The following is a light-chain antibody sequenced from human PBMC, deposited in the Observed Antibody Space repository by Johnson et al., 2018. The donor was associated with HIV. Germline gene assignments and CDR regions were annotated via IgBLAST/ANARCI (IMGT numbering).Light chain of an antibody. CDR1: SSDMGNYA. J-gene: IGLJ1*01. V-gene: IGLV1-51*02. CDR3: GTWDSSLSAFYV. Sequence: QSVLTQPPSVSAAPGQKVTISCSGSSSDMGNYAVSWYQQLPGTAPKLLIYETNTRPSGIPDRFSGSTSGTSATLGITGLQTGDEADYYCGTWDSSLSAFYVFGTGTKVTVL. CDR2: ETN.